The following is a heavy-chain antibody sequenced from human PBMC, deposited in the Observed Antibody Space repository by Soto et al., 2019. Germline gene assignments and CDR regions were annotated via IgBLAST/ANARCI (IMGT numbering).Heavy chain of an antibody. CDR2: IYHSGST. CDR1: GGSIRSSNW. V-gene: IGHV4-4*02. J-gene: IGHJ4*02. CDR3: ARDLAYNWNSVLGY. D-gene: IGHD1-7*01. Sequence: QVQLQESGPGLVKPSGTLSLTCAVSGGSIRSSNWWSWVRQPPGKGLEWIGEIYHSGSTNYYPSLKSRVTIAVDKSKNQFSLKLSSVTAADTAVYYCARDLAYNWNSVLGYWGQGTLVTVS.